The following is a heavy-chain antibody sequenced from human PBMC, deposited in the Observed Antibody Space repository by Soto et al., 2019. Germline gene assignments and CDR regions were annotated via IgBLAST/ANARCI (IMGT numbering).Heavy chain of an antibody. J-gene: IGHJ6*03. Sequence: SETLSLTCTVSGGSISSYYWSWIRQPPGKGLEWIGYIYYSGSTNYNPSLKSRGTISVDTSKNQFSLKLSSVTAADTAVYYCAGGVGYCSGGSCYSYYYYYYMDVWGKGTTVTVSS. V-gene: IGHV4-59*01. CDR1: GGSISSYY. CDR2: IYYSGST. D-gene: IGHD2-15*01. CDR3: AGGVGYCSGGSCYSYYYYYYMDV.